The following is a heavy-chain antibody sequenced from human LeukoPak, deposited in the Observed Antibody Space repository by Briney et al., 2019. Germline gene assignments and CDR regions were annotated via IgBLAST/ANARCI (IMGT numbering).Heavy chain of an antibody. Sequence: GRSLRLSCAASGFTFSSYAMSWVRQAPGKGLEWVSAISGSGGSTYYADSVKGRFTISRDNSKSTLYLQMSSLRVEDTAVYYCARGGRVVHGVDVWGQGTTVTVSS. CDR1: GFTFSSYA. D-gene: IGHD6-6*01. CDR2: ISGSGGST. J-gene: IGHJ6*02. V-gene: IGHV3-23*01. CDR3: ARGGRVVHGVDV.